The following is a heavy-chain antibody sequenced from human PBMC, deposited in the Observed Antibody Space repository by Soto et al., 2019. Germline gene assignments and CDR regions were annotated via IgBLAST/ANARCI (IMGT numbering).Heavy chain of an antibody. CDR2: INAGNGNT. J-gene: IGHJ1*01. CDR1: GYTFTSYA. D-gene: IGHD2-15*01. V-gene: IGHV1-3*01. Sequence: ASVKVSCKASGYTFTSYAMHWVRQAPGQRLEWMGWINAGNGNTKYSQKFQGRVTITRDTSASTAYMELSSLRSEETAVYYCARATVVVAATEYFQHWGQGTLVTVSS. CDR3: ARATVVVAATEYFQH.